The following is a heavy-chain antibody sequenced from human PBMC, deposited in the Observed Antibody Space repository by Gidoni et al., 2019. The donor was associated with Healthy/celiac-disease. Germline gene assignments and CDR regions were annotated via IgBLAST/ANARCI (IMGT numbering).Heavy chain of an antibody. V-gene: IGHV3-9*01. J-gene: IGHJ4*02. D-gene: IGHD3-10*01. CDR3: AKDIYTMGRGALDY. CDR1: GFTLDDYA. CDR2: SSLDSGSI. Sequence: EVQLVESGGGLVQPGRSLRLSCAASGFTLDDYAMHWVRLAPGKGLGWGSGSSLDSGSIGYADSVKGRFTITRDNAKNSLYLQMNRLRAEATALYYCAKDIYTMGRGALDYWGQGTLVTVSS.